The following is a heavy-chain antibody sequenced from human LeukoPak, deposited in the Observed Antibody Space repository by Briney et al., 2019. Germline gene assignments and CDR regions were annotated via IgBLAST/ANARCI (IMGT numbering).Heavy chain of an antibody. J-gene: IGHJ6*03. Sequence: PGGSLRLSCAASGFTFSSYAMSWVRQAPGKGLEWVSAISGSGGSTYYADSVKGRFTISRDNSKNTLYLQMNSLRAEDTAVYYCAKEGCSSTSCYRARDYMDVWGKGTTVTVSS. CDR2: ISGSGGST. V-gene: IGHV3-23*01. CDR3: AKEGCSSTSCYRARDYMDV. D-gene: IGHD2-2*02. CDR1: GFTFSSYA.